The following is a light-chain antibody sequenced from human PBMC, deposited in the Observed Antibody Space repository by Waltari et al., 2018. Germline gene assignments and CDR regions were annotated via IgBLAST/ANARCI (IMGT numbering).Light chain of an antibody. J-gene: IGKJ5*01. CDR2: GAS. V-gene: IGKV1-12*01. CDR3: QQINSFPIT. CDR1: QGINNN. Sequence: DIQMTQAPSSVAACVGDRATITCRASQGINNNIAWYQQKPGKAPSLLIYGASSLQTGVPSRFRDSGSGTEFTLTISSLQPEDFATYYCQQINSFPITFGQGTRLEIK.